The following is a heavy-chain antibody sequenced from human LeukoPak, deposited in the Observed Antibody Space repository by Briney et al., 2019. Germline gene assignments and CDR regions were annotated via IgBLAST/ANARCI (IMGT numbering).Heavy chain of an antibody. V-gene: IGHV4-34*01. CDR2: INHSGST. J-gene: IGHJ4*02. CDR3: ARGPPYYYGSGSYYNV. CDR1: GGSFSGYY. D-gene: IGHD3-10*01. Sequence: PSETLSLTCAVYGGSFSGYYWSWIRQPPGKGLEWIGEINHSGSTNYNPSLKSRVTISVDTSKNQFSLKLSSVTAADTAVYYCARGPPYYYGSGSYYNVWGQGTLVTVSS.